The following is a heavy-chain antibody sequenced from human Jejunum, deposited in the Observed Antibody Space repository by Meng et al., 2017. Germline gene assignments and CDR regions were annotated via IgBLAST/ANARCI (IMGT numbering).Heavy chain of an antibody. CDR3: ARGQDRAKTGY. Sequence: QVQLQQWGAGRLKPSEPLSLTCAVYGESFTNYYWNWIRQPPGKGLEWIGEVTHSEGTNYNPSLKSRVTISVDMSKNQFSLKLSSVTAADTAVYYCARGQDRAKTGYWGQGTLVTVSS. J-gene: IGHJ4*02. CDR2: VTHSEGT. V-gene: IGHV4-34*01. D-gene: IGHD4/OR15-4a*01. CDR1: GESFTNYY.